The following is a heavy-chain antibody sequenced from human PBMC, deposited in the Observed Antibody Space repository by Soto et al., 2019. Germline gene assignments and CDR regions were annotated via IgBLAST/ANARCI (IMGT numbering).Heavy chain of an antibody. CDR3: ARGTPGGIFDY. V-gene: IGHV1-2*02. CDR2: INAKNGNT. Sequence: ASVKVSCKASGYTFTGYYIHWVRQAPGQGLEWMTWINAKNGNTNHAQKFQGRGAMATDTFTSTAYMELSSLRSDDTAVYYCARGTPGGIFDYWGQGTPVTVSS. J-gene: IGHJ4*02. CDR1: GYTFTGYY. D-gene: IGHD1-26*01.